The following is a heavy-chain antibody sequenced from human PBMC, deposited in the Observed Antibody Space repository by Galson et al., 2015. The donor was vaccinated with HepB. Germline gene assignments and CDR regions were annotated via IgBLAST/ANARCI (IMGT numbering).Heavy chain of an antibody. J-gene: IGHJ3*02. CDR2: IYYSGST. V-gene: IGHV4-59*01. CDR1: GGSISSYY. CDR3: ARSGVAMIVVGIAGDAFDI. Sequence: ETLSLTCTVSGGSISSYYWSWIRQPPGKGLEWIGYIYYSGSTNYNPSLKSRVTISVDTSKNQFSLKLSSVTAADTAVYYCARSGVAMIVVGIAGDAFDIWGQGTMVTVSS. D-gene: IGHD3-22*01.